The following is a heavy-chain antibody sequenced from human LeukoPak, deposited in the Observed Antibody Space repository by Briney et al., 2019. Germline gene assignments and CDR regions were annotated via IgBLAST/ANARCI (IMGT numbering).Heavy chain of an antibody. CDR2: IYYSGST. V-gene: IGHV4-31*03. CDR1: GGSISSGGYY. CDR3: ATNIAARRGYYFDY. Sequence: SETLSLTCTVSGGSISSGGYYWSWIRQHPGKGLEWIGYIYYSGSTYYNPSLKSRVTISVDTSKNQFSLKLSSVTAADTAVYYCATNIAARRGYYFDYWGQGTLVTVSS. J-gene: IGHJ4*02. D-gene: IGHD6-6*01.